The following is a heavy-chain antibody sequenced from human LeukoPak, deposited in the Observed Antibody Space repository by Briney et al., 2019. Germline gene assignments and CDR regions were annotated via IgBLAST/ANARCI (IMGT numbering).Heavy chain of an antibody. D-gene: IGHD1-1*01. CDR1: GGSISSYY. CDR3: ARAPPLYNWNDVDYYYYYMDV. CDR2: IYTSGST. V-gene: IGHV4-4*08. J-gene: IGHJ6*03. Sequence: SETLSLTCTVSGGSISSYYWGWIRQPPGKGLEWIGYIYTSGSTNYNPSLKSRVTMSVDTSKNQFSLKLSSVTAADTAVYYCARAPPLYNWNDVDYYYYYMDVWGKGTTVTVSS.